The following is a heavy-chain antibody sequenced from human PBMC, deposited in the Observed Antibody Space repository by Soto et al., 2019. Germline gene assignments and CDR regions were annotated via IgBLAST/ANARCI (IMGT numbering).Heavy chain of an antibody. V-gene: IGHV2-5*02. CDR2: IYWDDDK. D-gene: IGHD4-17*01. Sequence: QITLKESGPTLVKPTQTLTLTCTFSGFSLSTSGVGVGWIRQPPGKALEWLALIYWDDDKRYSPSLKSRLTITKDTAKNQVVHTMTNMDTVDTAEYYCAHRAAVKPFDYWGQGTLVTVFS. CDR3: AHRAAVKPFDY. CDR1: GFSLSTSGVG. J-gene: IGHJ4*02.